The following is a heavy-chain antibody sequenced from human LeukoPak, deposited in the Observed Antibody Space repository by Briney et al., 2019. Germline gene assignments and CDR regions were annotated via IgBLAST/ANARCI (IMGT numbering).Heavy chain of an antibody. V-gene: IGHV3-23*01. J-gene: IGHJ4*02. Sequence: GGSLRLSCAASTFIFSDYAMTWVRQAPGKGLEWVSAISGGGGNTYYADSVKGRFTISRDNSKNTLYLQMNSLRAEDTALYYCAKGPLIEVAGTTWDYWGQGTLVTVSS. CDR2: ISGGGGNT. D-gene: IGHD6-19*01. CDR1: TFIFSDYA. CDR3: AKGPLIEVAGTTWDY.